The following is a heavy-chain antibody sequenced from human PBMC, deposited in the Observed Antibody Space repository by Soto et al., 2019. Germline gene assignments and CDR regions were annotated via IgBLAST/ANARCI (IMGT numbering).Heavy chain of an antibody. CDR2: IIPIFGTA. CDR3: ARTATYRYCISTSYYDWFEP. V-gene: IGHV1-69*12. Sequence: QVQLVQSGAEVKKPGSSVKVSCKASGGTFSSYAISWVRQAPGQGLEWMGGIIPIFGTANYAQKFQGRVTITADESTSTAYMEMSSLRSEDTTVYYCARTATYRYCISTSYYDWFEPWGQGTLVTVSS. D-gene: IGHD2-2*01. CDR1: GGTFSSYA. J-gene: IGHJ5*02.